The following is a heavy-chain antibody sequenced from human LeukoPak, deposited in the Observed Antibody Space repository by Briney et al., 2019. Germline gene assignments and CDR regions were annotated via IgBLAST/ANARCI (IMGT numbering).Heavy chain of an antibody. CDR1: GFTFGNYA. D-gene: IGHD7-27*01. CDR2: ISGRGTDT. V-gene: IGHV3-23*01. CDR3: AKDGGLWVSAHWGDS. J-gene: IGHJ4*02. Sequence: PGGSLRLSCATSGFTFGNYAMSWVRQPPGKGLEWVSAISGRGTDTYNTDSVRGRFTISRDNSKNTLYLQMNSLRAEDTAVYYCAKDGGLWVSAHWGDSWGRGTLVTVSS.